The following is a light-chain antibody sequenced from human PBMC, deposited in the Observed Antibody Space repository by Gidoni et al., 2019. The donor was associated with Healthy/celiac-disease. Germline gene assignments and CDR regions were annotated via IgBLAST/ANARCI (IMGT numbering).Light chain of an antibody. J-gene: IGKJ4*01. CDR3: QQSYSTPLT. CDR2: AAS. Sequence: DIQMTQSPSSLSASVGDRVTITCRASQSISSYLNWYQQKPGKAPKLLSYAASSLQSGVPSRFSGSGSGTYFTLTISSLQPEDFATYYCQQSYSTPLTFGGGTKVEIK. CDR1: QSISSY. V-gene: IGKV1-39*01.